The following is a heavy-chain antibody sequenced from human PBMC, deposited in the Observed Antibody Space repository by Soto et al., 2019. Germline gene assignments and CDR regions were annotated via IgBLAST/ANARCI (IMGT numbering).Heavy chain of an antibody. CDR2: IWYDGSNK. CDR1: GFTFSSYG. Sequence: GGSLRLSCAASGFTFSSYGMHWVRQAPGKGLEWVAVIWYDGSNKYYADSVKGRFTISRDNSKNTLYLQMNSLRAEDTAVYYCARDLYCSGGSCYSRPYYMDVWGKGTTVTVSS. J-gene: IGHJ6*03. CDR3: ARDLYCSGGSCYSRPYYMDV. D-gene: IGHD2-15*01. V-gene: IGHV3-33*01.